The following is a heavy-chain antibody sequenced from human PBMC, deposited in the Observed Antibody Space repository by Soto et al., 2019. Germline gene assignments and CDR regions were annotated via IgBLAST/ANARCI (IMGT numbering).Heavy chain of an antibody. CDR1: GGTFSSYA. V-gene: IGHV1-69*13. Sequence: GASVKVSCKASGGTFSSYAISWVRQAPGQGLEWMGGIIPIFGTANYAQKFQGRVTITADESTSTAYMELSSLRSEDTAVYYCARGSNPYYYYYGMDVWGQGTTVTVSS. CDR3: ARGSNPYYYYYGMDV. CDR2: IIPIFGTA. D-gene: IGHD2-2*01. J-gene: IGHJ6*02.